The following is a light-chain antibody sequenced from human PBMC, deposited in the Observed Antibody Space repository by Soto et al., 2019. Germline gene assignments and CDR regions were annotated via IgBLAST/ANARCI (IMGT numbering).Light chain of an antibody. Sequence: DIMMTQSPCTLSASPGERATLSCLASQSVSSNLAWYQQKPGQAPRLLIYAVSTRATGIPARFSGSGSGTEFTLTISSLQSEDFAVYYCQQYNKWPLTFGQGTKVEIK. CDR3: QQYNKWPLT. V-gene: IGKV3-15*01. J-gene: IGKJ1*01. CDR1: QSVSSN. CDR2: AVS.